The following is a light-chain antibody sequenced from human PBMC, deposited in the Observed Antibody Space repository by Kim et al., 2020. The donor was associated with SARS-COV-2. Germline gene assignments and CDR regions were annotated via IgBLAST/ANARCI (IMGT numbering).Light chain of an antibody. CDR3: QQSFSTPPT. Sequence: DIQMTQSPSSLSASVGDRVTITCRASQSIRSYLNWYQQIPGKAPKLLIYAASSLQSGIPSRFRGSGSGTDFTFTISSLQPEDFATYYCQQSFSTPPTFGQGTKLEI. J-gene: IGKJ2*01. CDR1: QSIRSY. CDR2: AAS. V-gene: IGKV1-39*01.